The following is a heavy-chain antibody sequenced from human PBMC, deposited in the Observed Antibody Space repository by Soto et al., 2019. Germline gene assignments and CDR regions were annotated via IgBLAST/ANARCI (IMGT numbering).Heavy chain of an antibody. J-gene: IGHJ4*02. CDR3: ARGPTDYYDNSANYFLDY. CDR2: ISTYNGNT. Sequence: QVQLVQSGAEVKKPGASVKVSCKASGYTFITYGVSWVRQPPGQGLDWLGWISTYNGNTRYAERLQGRVTMTTDTTSNTAYMELRKLRSDDTAVYYCARGPTDYYDNSANYFLDYWGQGTLVTVSS. CDR1: GYTFITYG. V-gene: IGHV1-18*01. D-gene: IGHD3-22*01.